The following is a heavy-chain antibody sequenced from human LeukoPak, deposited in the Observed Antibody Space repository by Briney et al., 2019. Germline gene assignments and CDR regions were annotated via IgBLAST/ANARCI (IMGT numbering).Heavy chain of an antibody. V-gene: IGHV4-34*01. J-gene: IGHJ4*02. CDR1: GGSFSGYY. CDR2: INHSGST. D-gene: IGHD3-22*01. Sequence: PSEALSLTCAVYGGSFSGYYWSWIRQPPGKGLEWIGEINHSGSTNYNPSLKSRVTISVDTSKNQFSLKLRSVTAADTAVYYCARYYDSSGYWSTPHFDYWGQGTLVTVSS. CDR3: ARYYDSSGYWSTPHFDY.